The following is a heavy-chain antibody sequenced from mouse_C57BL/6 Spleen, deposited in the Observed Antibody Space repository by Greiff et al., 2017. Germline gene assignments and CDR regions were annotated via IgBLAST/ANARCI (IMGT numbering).Heavy chain of an antibody. V-gene: IGHV1-66*01. CDR3: ARWGGSAWFAY. CDR1: GYSFTSYY. CDR2: LYPGSGNT. J-gene: IGHJ3*01. Sequence: QVQLKESGPELVKPGASVKISCKASGYSFTSYYIHWVKQRPGQGLEWIGWLYPGSGNTKYNEKFKGKATLTADTSSSTAYMQLSSLTSEDSAVYYCARWGGSAWFAYWGQGTLVTVSA.